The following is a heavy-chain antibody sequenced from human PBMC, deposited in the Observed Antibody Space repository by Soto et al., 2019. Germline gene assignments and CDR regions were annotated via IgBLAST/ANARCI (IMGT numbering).Heavy chain of an antibody. CDR2: IFYSGST. Sequence: QLQVQESGPGLVKPSETLSLTCTVSGGSISSSSYFWGWIRQPPGKGLEWIANIFYSGSTYYNPSLESRVTTSVDTSKNQFSLKLTSVTAADTAVYFCARRVDIDGVGVALDIWGQGTMVTVSS. J-gene: IGHJ3*02. CDR3: ARRVDIDGVGVALDI. V-gene: IGHV4-39*01. D-gene: IGHD5-12*01. CDR1: GGSISSSSYF.